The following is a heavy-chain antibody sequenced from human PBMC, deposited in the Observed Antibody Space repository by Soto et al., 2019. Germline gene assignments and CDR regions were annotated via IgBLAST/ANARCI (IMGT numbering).Heavy chain of an antibody. CDR1: GFTFSSYA. V-gene: IGHV3-21*01. J-gene: IGHJ1*01. CDR3: ARDGGYGDNPSEYFQH. CDR2: ISSSSSYI. Sequence: GGSLRLSCAASGFTFSSYAMSWVRQAPGKGLEWVSSISSSSSYIYYADSVKGRFTISRDNAKNSLYLQMNSLRAEDTAVYYCARDGGYGDNPSEYFQHWGQGTLVTVSS. D-gene: IGHD4-17*01.